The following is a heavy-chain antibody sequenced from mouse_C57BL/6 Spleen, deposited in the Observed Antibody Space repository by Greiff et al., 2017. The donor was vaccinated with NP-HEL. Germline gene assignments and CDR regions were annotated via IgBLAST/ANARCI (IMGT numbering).Heavy chain of an antibody. V-gene: IGHV1-55*01. Sequence: QVQLQQPGAELVKPGASVKMSCKASGYTFTSYWITWVKQRPGQGLEWIGDIYLGSGSTNYNEKFKSKATLTVDTSSSTAYMQLSSLTSEDSAVYYCARFGYYGSSYDYYAMDYWGQGTSVTVSS. D-gene: IGHD1-1*01. J-gene: IGHJ4*01. CDR3: ARFGYYGSSYDYYAMDY. CDR1: GYTFTSYW. CDR2: IYLGSGST.